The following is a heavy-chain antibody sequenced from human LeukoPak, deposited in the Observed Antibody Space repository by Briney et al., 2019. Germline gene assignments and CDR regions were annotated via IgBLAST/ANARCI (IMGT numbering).Heavy chain of an antibody. Sequence: PSETLSLTCAVYGGSFSGYYWSWIRQPPGKGLEWIGEINHSGSTNYNPSLKSRVTISVDTSKNQFSLKLSSVTAADTAEYYCARVGIAARLGGGSGEFDYWGQGTLVTVSS. D-gene: IGHD6-6*01. J-gene: IGHJ4*02. CDR2: INHSGST. V-gene: IGHV4-34*01. CDR3: ARVGIAARLGGGSGEFDY. CDR1: GGSFSGYY.